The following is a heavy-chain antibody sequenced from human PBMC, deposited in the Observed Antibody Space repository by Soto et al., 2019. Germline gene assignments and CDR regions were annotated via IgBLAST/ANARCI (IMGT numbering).Heavy chain of an antibody. V-gene: IGHV4-59*01. CDR1: GGSISSYY. J-gene: IGHJ6*02. Sequence: PSGTLSLTCTVSGGSISSYYWSWIRQPPGKGLEWIGYIYYSGSTNYNPSLKSRVTISVDTSKNQFSLKLSSVTAADTAVYYCARDRTTVTPYYYYGMDVWGQGTTVTVSS. D-gene: IGHD4-17*01. CDR3: ARDRTTVTPYYYYGMDV. CDR2: IYYSGST.